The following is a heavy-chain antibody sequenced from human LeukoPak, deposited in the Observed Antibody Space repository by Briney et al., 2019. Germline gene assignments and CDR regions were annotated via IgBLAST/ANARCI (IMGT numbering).Heavy chain of an antibody. J-gene: IGHJ6*02. CDR3: ARDRVRYCGGDCSSYYYYGMDV. CDR1: GFTFSSYA. CDR2: ISGSGGST. D-gene: IGHD2-21*02. V-gene: IGHV3-23*01. Sequence: GGSLRLSCAASGFTFSSYAMSWLRQAPGKGLEWVSAISGSGGSTYYADSVKGRFTISRDNSKNTLYLQMNSLRAEDTAVYYCARDRVRYCGGDCSSYYYYGMDVWGQGTTVTVSS.